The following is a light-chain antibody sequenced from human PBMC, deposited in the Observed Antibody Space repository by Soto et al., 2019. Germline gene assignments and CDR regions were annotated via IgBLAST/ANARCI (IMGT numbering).Light chain of an antibody. CDR2: DAS. J-gene: IGKJ5*01. Sequence: AIQLTQSPSSLYASVGDRVPITCRASQGISSALAWYQQKPGKAPKLLIYDASSLESGVPSRFSGSGSGTDFTLTISSLQPEDFATYDCQQFNNYPIPFGQGPRLEIK. V-gene: IGKV1D-13*01. CDR1: QGISSA. CDR3: QQFNNYPIP.